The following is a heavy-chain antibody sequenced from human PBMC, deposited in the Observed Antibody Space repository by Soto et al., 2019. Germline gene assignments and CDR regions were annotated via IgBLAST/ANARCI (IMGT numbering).Heavy chain of an antibody. V-gene: IGHV1-3*05. CDR3: AGGTGSGMDV. CDR1: GYTFTSYA. Sequence: QVQLVQSGAEEKKPGASVKVSCKASGYTFTSYAMHWVRQAPGQRLEWMGWINAGNGNTKYSQKFQGRVTITRDTSASTAYRELGSLRSEDTEVYYCAGGTGSGMDVWGQGTTVTVSS. D-gene: IGHD3-10*01. CDR2: INAGNGNT. J-gene: IGHJ6*02.